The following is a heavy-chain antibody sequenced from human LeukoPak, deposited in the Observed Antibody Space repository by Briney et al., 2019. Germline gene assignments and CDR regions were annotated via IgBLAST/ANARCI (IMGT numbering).Heavy chain of an antibody. D-gene: IGHD1-26*01. CDR1: GYTFTIYY. CDR2: INPSDGAT. CDR3: ATEQRGVLSGNIRGLFASYYTYYYMDV. J-gene: IGHJ6*03. V-gene: IGHV1-46*01. Sequence: ASVKASCKASGYTFTIYYIHWVRQAPGQGLEWMGMINPSDGATTYAQRFQGRVTMTRDMSTTTVYMDLRSLRSEDTAVYFCATEQRGVLSGNIRGLFASYYTYYYMDVWGRGTTVTVSS.